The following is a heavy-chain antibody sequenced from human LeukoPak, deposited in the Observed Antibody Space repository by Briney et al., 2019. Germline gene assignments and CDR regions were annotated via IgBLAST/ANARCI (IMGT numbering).Heavy chain of an antibody. J-gene: IGHJ4*02. V-gene: IGHV1-8*01. Sequence: GASVKVSCKASGYTFTSYDINWVRQATGQGLEWMGWMNPNSGNTGYAQKFQGRVTMTRNTSISTAYMELRSLRSDDTAVYYCARVRVPFGGDYWGQGTLVTVSS. CDR1: GYTFTSYD. CDR2: MNPNSGNT. CDR3: ARVRVPFGGDY. D-gene: IGHD3-10*01.